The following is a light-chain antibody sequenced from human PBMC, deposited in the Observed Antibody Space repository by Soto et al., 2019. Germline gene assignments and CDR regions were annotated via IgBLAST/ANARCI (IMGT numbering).Light chain of an antibody. Sequence: EIVMTQSPATLSVSPGERATLSCRASHSVSSSYLAWYQQKPGLAPRLLIYGASSRATGIPDRFSGSGSGTDFTLTISRLEPEDFAVYYCQQYGSSPPGLTFGGGTKVDIK. CDR2: GAS. CDR1: HSVSSSY. V-gene: IGKV3D-20*01. CDR3: QQYGSSPPGLT. J-gene: IGKJ4*01.